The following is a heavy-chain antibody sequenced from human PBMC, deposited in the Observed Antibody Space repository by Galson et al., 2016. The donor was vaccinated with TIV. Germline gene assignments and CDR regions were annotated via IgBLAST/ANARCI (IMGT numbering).Heavy chain of an antibody. V-gene: IGHV4-38-2*02. Sequence: SETLSLTCTVSGFSIASGYFWGWIRQPPGKGLEWLGNMHQSGSSYYNPSLKSRLTISVDTSKNQFSRTLRSVTAADSAVYYCARDCTSSTCRIYYYGMDVWGQGTTVTVSS. CDR3: ARDCTSSTCRIYYYGMDV. CDR1: GFSIASGYF. D-gene: IGHD2-15*01. CDR2: MHQSGSS. J-gene: IGHJ6*02.